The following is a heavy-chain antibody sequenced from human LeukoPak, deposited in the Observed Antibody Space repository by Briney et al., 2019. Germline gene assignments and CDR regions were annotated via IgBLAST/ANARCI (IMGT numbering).Heavy chain of an antibody. J-gene: IGHJ4*02. Sequence: ASVKVSCKASGYTFTSYAMNWVRQAPGQGLEWMGWINTNTGDPTYAQGFTGRFVFSLDTSVSTAYLQISSLKAEDTAVYYCAIHYGSGSYPYFDYWGQGTLVTVSS. CDR2: INTNTGDP. CDR3: AIHYGSGSYPYFDY. V-gene: IGHV7-4-1*02. D-gene: IGHD3-10*01. CDR1: GYTFTSYA.